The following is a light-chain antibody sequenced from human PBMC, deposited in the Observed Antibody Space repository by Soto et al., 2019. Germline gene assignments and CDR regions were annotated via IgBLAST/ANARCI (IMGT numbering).Light chain of an antibody. CDR2: GSS. J-gene: IGLJ2*01. Sequence: QSALTQPASVSGSPGQSVTISCTGTSTDIGSANVVSWYQQHPGKAPKLLIYGSSKRPSGVSNRFSGSKSGNTASLAISGLQAEDEADYYCWSYAGSSSHLVFGGGTKLTVL. CDR3: WSYAGSSSHLV. V-gene: IGLV2-23*01. CDR1: STDIGSANV.